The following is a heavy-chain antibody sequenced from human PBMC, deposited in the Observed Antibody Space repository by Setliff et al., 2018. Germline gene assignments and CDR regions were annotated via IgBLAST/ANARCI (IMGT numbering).Heavy chain of an antibody. CDR3: AHFTVGYDISGYLFS. J-gene: IGHJ5*02. Sequence: SGPTLVNPTETLTLTCIVSGFSLSNGRMGVSWIRQPPGKALEWLAVIFWGDDKRYSPSLQHRLTINKDTSKNQVVLTMANVDPVDTATYYCAHFTVGYDISGYLFSWGQGTLVTVSS. CDR1: GFSLSNGRMG. CDR2: IFWGDDK. V-gene: IGHV2-5*02. D-gene: IGHD3-22*01.